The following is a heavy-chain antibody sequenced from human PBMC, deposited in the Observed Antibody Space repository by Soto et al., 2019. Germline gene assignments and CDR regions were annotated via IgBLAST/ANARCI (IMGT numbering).Heavy chain of an antibody. CDR2: THHSGST. CDR3: ARHKQGYCSSTSCFYYYYYYMDV. CDR1: GGSLSGNY. V-gene: IGHV4-34*01. Sequence: SETLSLTCAVYGGSLSGNYWGWIRQPPGKGLEWIGETHHSGSTNYNPSLKSRVTISVDTSKNQFSLKLSSVTAADTAVYYCARHKQGYCSSTSCFYYYYYYMDVWGKGTTVNVSS. J-gene: IGHJ6*03. D-gene: IGHD2-2*01.